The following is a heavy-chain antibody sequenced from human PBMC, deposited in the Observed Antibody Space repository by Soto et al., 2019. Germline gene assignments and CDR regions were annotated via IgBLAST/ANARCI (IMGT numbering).Heavy chain of an antibody. V-gene: IGHV1-2*04. J-gene: IGHJ6*02. CDR2: INPNSGDT. CDR1: GYTCTVYF. CDR3: AREVASGMDV. Sequence: ASVKVSCKASGYTCTVYFMHWVRQAPGQGLEWMGWINPNSGDTNYPQKFQGWVTMTRDTSINTAYMEVSRLSSDDTAVYYCAREVASGMDVWGQGTTVTVSS.